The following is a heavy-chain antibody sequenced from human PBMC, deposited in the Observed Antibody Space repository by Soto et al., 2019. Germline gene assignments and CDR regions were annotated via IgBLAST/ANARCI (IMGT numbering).Heavy chain of an antibody. CDR2: ISYDGSNK. Sequence: QVQLVESGGGVVQPGRSLRLSCAASGFTFSSYGMHWVRQAPGKGLEWVAVISYDGSNKYYADSVKGRFTISRDNSKNTLYLQINSLRAEDTAVYYCAKDSYFYGSGRTYSFDYWGQGTLVTVSS. CDR3: AKDSYFYGSGRTYSFDY. D-gene: IGHD3-10*01. J-gene: IGHJ4*02. V-gene: IGHV3-30*18. CDR1: GFTFSSYG.